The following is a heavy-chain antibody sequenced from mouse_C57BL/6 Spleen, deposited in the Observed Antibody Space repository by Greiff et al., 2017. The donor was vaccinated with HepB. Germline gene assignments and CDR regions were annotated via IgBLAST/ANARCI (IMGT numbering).Heavy chain of an antibody. Sequence: QVQLQQSGAELARPGASVKLSCKASGYTFTSYGISWVKQSTGQGLEWIGEIYPRSGNTYYNEKFKGKATLTAAKSSSTAYMELRSLTSEDSAVYFCARSRVLRDWYFDVWGTGTTVTVSS. J-gene: IGHJ1*03. D-gene: IGHD1-1*01. CDR3: ARSRVLRDWYFDV. V-gene: IGHV1-81*01. CDR2: IYPRSGNT. CDR1: GYTFTSYG.